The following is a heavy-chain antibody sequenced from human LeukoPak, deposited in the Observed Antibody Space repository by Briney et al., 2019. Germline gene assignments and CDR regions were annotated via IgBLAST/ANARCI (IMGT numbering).Heavy chain of an antibody. V-gene: IGHV3-21*01. J-gene: IGHJ3*02. CDR1: GFTFSSYW. CDR2: ISATSSYI. D-gene: IGHD6-19*01. CDR3: ARDKTEQWLVLEAFDI. Sequence: GGSLRLSCAASGFTFSSYWMFWVRPAPGKGLEWVSSISATSSYIYYADSARGRFTISRDNAKNSLYLQMNSLRAEDTAVYYCARDKTEQWLVLEAFDIWGQGTVVTVSS.